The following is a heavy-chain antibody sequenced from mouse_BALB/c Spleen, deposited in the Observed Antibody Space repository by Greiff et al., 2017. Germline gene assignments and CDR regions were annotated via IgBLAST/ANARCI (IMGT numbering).Heavy chain of an antibody. CDR2: IRSGSSTI. V-gene: IGHV5-17*02. D-gene: IGHD2-14*01. CDR3: ARSSYYRYDGYWYFDV. CDR1: GFTFSSFG. J-gene: IGHJ1*01. Sequence: EVKVVESGGGLVQPGGSRKLSCAASGFTFSSFGMHWVRQAPEKGLEWVAYIRSGSSTIYYADTVKGRFTISRDNTKNTLFLQMTSLMSENTAMYYCARSSYYRYDGYWYFDVWGAGTTVTVSS.